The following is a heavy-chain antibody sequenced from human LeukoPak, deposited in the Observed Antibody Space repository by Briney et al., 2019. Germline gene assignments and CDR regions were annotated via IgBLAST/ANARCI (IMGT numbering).Heavy chain of an antibody. J-gene: IGHJ4*02. D-gene: IGHD3-10*01. CDR2: ISGSGGST. V-gene: IGHV3-23*01. CDR1: GFTFSSYA. Sequence: GGSLRLSCAASGFTFSSYAMSWVRQAPGKGLEWVSAISGSGGSTYYADSVKGRFTISRDNSKNTLYLQMNSLRAEDTAVYYCAKDRPYYYGSGSYLLDYWGQGTLVTVSS. CDR3: AKDRPYYYGSGSYLLDY.